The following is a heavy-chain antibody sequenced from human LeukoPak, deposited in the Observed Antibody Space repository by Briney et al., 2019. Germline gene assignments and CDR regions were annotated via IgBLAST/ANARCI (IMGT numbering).Heavy chain of an antibody. CDR3: ARDGELYYYDSSGYYDY. V-gene: IGHV3-74*01. J-gene: IGHJ4*02. D-gene: IGHD3-22*01. CDR2: INSDGSST. Sequence: GGSLRLSCAASGFTFSSYWMHWVRQAPGKGLVGVSRINSDGSSTSYADSVKGRFTISRDNAKNTLYLQMNSLRAEDTAVYYCARDGELYYYDSSGYYDYWGQGTLVTVSS. CDR1: GFTFSSYW.